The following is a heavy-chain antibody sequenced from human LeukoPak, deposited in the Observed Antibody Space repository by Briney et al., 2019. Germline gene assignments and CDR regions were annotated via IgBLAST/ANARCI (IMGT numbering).Heavy chain of an antibody. D-gene: IGHD1-26*01. Sequence: GASVKVSCKASGGTFSSYAISWVRQAPGQGLEWMGIINPSGGSTSYAQKFQGRVTMTRDTSTSTVYMELSSLRSEDTAVYYCAREGREYLVGATEALDYWGQGTLVTVSS. CDR2: INPSGGST. CDR1: GGTFSSYA. CDR3: AREGREYLVGATEALDY. J-gene: IGHJ4*02. V-gene: IGHV1-46*01.